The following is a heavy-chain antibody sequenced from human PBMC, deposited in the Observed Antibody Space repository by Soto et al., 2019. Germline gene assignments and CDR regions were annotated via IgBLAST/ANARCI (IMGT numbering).Heavy chain of an antibody. CDR1: GFTFSSYS. V-gene: IGHV3-21*01. Sequence: PGGSLRLSCADSGFTFSSYSMNWVRQAPGKGLEWVSSISSSSSYIYYADSVKGRFTISRDNAKNSLYLQMNSLRARDTAVYYCARGSSVAPDYWGQGTLVTVSS. CDR3: ARGSSVAPDY. CDR2: ISSSSSYI. J-gene: IGHJ4*02. D-gene: IGHD6-19*01.